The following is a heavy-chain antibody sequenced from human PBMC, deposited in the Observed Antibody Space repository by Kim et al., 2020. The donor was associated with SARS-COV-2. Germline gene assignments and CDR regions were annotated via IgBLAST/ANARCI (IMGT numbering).Heavy chain of an antibody. CDR3: ARSSSNWMGIDY. Sequence: ASVKVSCKASGYTFTGYYMHWVRQAPGQGLEWMGRINPNSGGTNYAQKFQGRVTMTRNTSISTAYMELSRLRSDDTAVYYCARSSSNWMGIDYWGQGTLVTVSS. V-gene: IGHV1-2*06. J-gene: IGHJ4*02. CDR1: GYTFTGYY. D-gene: IGHD6-13*01. CDR2: INPNSGGT.